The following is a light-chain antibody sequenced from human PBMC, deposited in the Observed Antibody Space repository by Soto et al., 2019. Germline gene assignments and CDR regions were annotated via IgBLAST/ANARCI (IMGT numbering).Light chain of an antibody. CDR2: AAS. CDR3: QHSIIAPLT. V-gene: IGKV1-39*01. CDR1: QSISSY. Sequence: DIQMTQSPSSLSASVGDRVTITCRASQSISSYLNWYQQKPGKAPKLLIYAASSLQSGVPSRFRGSGSGTDFTLTIAGLQPADSASYFCQHSIIAPLTFGGWTKVEIK. J-gene: IGKJ4*01.